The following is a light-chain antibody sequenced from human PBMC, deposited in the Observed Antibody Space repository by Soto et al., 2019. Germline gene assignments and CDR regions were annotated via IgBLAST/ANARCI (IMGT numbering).Light chain of an antibody. CDR1: QTVRNNY. J-gene: IGKJ4*01. V-gene: IGKV3D-20*02. CDR2: DAS. CDR3: QQFSNWPLT. Sequence: FVLTQSPGTLSLSPLEIATLSCRASQTVRNNYLAWYQQKPGQAPRLLIYDASSRATGIPDRFSGGGSGTDFTLTISRLEPEDFAVYYCQQFSNWPLTFGGGTKVDIK.